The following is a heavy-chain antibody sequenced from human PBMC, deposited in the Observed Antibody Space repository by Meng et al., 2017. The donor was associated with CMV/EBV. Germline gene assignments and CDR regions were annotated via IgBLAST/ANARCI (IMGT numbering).Heavy chain of an antibody. CDR2: IYSDGST. D-gene: IGHD1-7*01. CDR3: ARVGLGNYGYYYGMDV. J-gene: IGHJ6*02. CDR1: GFTVSSNY. V-gene: IGHV3-53*01. Sequence: GESLKISCAASGFTVSSNYMSWVRQAPGKGLEWASVIYSDGSTYYADSVKGRFTISRDNSKNTLYLQMNSLRAEDTAVYYCARVGLGNYGYYYGMDVWGQGTTVTVSS.